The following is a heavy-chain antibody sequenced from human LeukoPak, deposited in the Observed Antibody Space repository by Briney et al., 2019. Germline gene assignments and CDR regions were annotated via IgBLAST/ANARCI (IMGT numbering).Heavy chain of an antibody. J-gene: IGHJ6*03. Sequence: GGSLRLSCAASGFTFSRYEMNWVRQAPGKGLEWVSYISSSGSTIYYADSVKGRFTISRDNAKNSLSLQMNSLRAEDTAVYYCARDPYNGSYGDDYYYYMDVWGKGTTVTISS. CDR3: ARDPYNGSYGDDYYYYMDV. V-gene: IGHV3-48*03. CDR1: GFTFSRYE. CDR2: ISSSGSTI. D-gene: IGHD1-26*01.